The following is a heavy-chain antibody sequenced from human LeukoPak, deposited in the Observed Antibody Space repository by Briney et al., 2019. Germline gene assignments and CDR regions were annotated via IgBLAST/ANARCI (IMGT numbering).Heavy chain of an antibody. J-gene: IGHJ4*02. D-gene: IGHD2-21*02. CDR3: ARGLYGSDSY. CDR2: IHHSGST. V-gene: IGHV4-4*02. CDR1: GASVSTSNW. Sequence: PSETLSLTCAVSGASVSTSNWWIWVRRPPGKGLEWIGEIHHSGSTNYNPSLKSRATLSVDTSKNQISLRLSSVTAADTAVYYCARGLYGSDSYWGQGNLVTVSS.